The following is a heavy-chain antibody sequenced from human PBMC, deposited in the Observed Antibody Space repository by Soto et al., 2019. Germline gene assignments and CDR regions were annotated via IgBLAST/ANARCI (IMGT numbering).Heavy chain of an antibody. CDR1: GGSFSGYY. V-gene: IGHV4-34*01. CDR2: INHSGST. D-gene: IGHD2-15*01. CDR3: ARHRYHGFDP. Sequence: QVQLQQWGAGLLKPSETLSLTCAVYGGSFSGYYWSWIRQPPGKGLEWIGEINHSGSTNYNPSHKSRVTISVDTSKNQFSLKLSSVTAADTAVYYCARHRYHGFDPWGQGTLVTVSS. J-gene: IGHJ5*02.